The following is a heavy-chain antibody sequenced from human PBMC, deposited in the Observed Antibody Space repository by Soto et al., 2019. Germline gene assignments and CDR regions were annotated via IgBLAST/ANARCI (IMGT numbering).Heavy chain of an antibody. D-gene: IGHD2-2*01. V-gene: IGHV1-69*01. CDR3: ARILVVVPAAHRGADDFDI. CDR2: IIPIFGTA. J-gene: IGHJ3*02. CDR1: GGTFSSYA. Sequence: QVQLVQSGAEVKKPGSSVKVSCKASGGTFSSYAISWVRQAPGQGLEWMGGIIPIFGTANYAQKFQGRVTITADESTSTAYMELSSMRSEDTAVYYCARILVVVPAAHRGADDFDIWGQGTMVTVSS.